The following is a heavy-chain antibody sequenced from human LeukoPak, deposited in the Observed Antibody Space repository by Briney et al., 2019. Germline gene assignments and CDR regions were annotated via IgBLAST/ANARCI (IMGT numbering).Heavy chain of an antibody. V-gene: IGHV4-30-2*01. D-gene: IGHD1-26*01. J-gene: IGHJ3*02. Sequence: PSETLSLTCAISGGSISSGGYSWSWIRQPPGKGLEWIGYIYHSGSTYYNPSLKSRVTISVDTSKNQFSLKLSSVTAADTAVYYCASNSGSYSGAFDIWGQGTMVTVSS. CDR1: GGSISSGGYS. CDR2: IYHSGST. CDR3: ASNSGSYSGAFDI.